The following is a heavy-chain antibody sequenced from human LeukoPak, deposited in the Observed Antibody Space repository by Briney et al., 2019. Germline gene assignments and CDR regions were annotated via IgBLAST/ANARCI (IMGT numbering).Heavy chain of an antibody. CDR3: ARDHLACSGDTCFSAHWFDP. Sequence: SETLSLTCAVSGDSITSAFHWGWVRQPPGKGLEWIGRIPHSGTTYYAPSFKSRLTISLDPSKNQLSLKLSSVTAADTAVFFCARDHLACSGDTCFSAHWFDPWGHGTLVIVSS. CDR1: GDSITSAFH. V-gene: IGHV4-38-2*02. D-gene: IGHD2-15*01. CDR2: IPHSGTT. J-gene: IGHJ5*02.